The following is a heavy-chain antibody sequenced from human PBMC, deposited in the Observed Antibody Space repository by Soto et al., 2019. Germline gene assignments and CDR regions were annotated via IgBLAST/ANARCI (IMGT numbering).Heavy chain of an antibody. V-gene: IGHV3-23*01. CDR1: GFTFNNYA. D-gene: IGHD1-7*01. CDR2: ISANGQGI. Sequence: LILSCAASGFTFNNYAMSWVRQAPGKGLEWVSAISANGQGIYYADSVKGRFIISRDSSKNTVFLHMDSLTAEDTAVYYCAKDRNYPRDQFHNWGQGTLVTVSS. J-gene: IGHJ4*02. CDR3: AKDRNYPRDQFHN.